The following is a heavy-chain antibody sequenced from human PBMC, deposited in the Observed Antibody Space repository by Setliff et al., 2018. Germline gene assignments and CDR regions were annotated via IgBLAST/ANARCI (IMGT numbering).Heavy chain of an antibody. CDR3: ARDASASDGRNAFDI. D-gene: IGHD1-26*01. CDR1: GGSISDNGYF. J-gene: IGHJ3*02. V-gene: IGHV4-39*07. Sequence: SDTLSLTCTVPGGSISDNGYFWGWVRQPPGKGLEWIGDIYFGGNTYFNPSFKSRVTMSIDTSNSQFSLKLSSVTAADTAIYYCARDASASDGRNAFDIWGQGTMVTVSS. CDR2: IYFGGNT.